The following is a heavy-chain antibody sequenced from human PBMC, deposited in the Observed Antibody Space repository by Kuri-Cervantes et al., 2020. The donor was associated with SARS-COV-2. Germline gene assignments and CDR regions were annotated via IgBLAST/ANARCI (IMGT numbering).Heavy chain of an antibody. D-gene: IGHD7-27*01. CDR3: ARGTGDLDY. J-gene: IGHJ4*02. Sequence: GSLRLSCAVYGGSFSDYYWSWVRQPPGKGLEWIGEINHSGSTNYNPSLKSRVTISVDTSKNQFSLKLSSVTAADTAVYYCARGTGDLDYWGQGTLVTVSS. CDR1: GGSFSDYY. V-gene: IGHV4-34*01. CDR2: INHSGST.